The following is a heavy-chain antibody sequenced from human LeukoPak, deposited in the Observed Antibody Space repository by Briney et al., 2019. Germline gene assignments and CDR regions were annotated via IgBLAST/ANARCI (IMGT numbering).Heavy chain of an antibody. V-gene: IGHV5-51*01. J-gene: IGHJ3*01. D-gene: IGHD1-26*01. CDR3: GMSGDRVPLQDDVFDV. CDR2: IYPGDSGP. Sequence: GESLKIPCKVSGYSFTSYCIGWVRQMPGKGPEWMGIIYPGDSGPTYSPSFQGQVTISVDKSINTAHLQWSSLQASDTAMYYCGMSGDRVPLQDDVFDVWGQGTMVTVST. CDR1: GYSFTSYC.